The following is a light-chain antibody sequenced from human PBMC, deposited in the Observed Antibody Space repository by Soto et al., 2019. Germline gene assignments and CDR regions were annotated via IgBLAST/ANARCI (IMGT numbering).Light chain of an antibody. Sequence: DILMTQSPSSLTASVGDRVSITCRASQSISNYLNWFQQNPGKAPKLLIYAASSLRSGVPSRFSGSGSGTDFTLTISSLQPEDFATYYCQQSYTTPRTFGQGTKVEIK. J-gene: IGKJ1*01. CDR1: QSISNY. CDR2: AAS. CDR3: QQSYTTPRT. V-gene: IGKV1-39*01.